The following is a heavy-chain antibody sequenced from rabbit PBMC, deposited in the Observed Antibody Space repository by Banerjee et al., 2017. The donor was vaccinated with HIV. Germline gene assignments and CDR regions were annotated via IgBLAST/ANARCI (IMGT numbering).Heavy chain of an antibody. CDR3: ARDPAGDGYARFNL. D-gene: IGHD6-1*01. J-gene: IGHJ4*01. CDR2: IYGGSSGST. Sequence: QSLEESGGDLVKPGASLTLTCTASGSDISSYNMYWVRQAPGKGLEWIACIYGGSSGSTWYASWVNGRFTISRSTSLNTVTLQMTSLTAADTATYFCARDPAGDGYARFNLWGQGTLVTVS. V-gene: IGHV1S40*01. CDR1: GSDISSYN.